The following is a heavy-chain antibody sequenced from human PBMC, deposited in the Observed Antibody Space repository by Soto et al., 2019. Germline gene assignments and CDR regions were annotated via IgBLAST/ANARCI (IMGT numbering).Heavy chain of an antibody. J-gene: IGHJ5*02. V-gene: IGHV4-39*01. D-gene: IGHD2-2*01. CDR2: IYYTGNI. Sequence: SETLSLTCSVSGGSISNSLNYWGWIRQPPGKGLEWIGTIYYTGNIYYNPSLKSRVTISIDTSRNQFSLRLSSVTAADAAVYCCARQGRCSISSCYDVRSPYNHFNPWGQATLVTVSS. CDR3: ARQGRCSISSCYDVRSPYNHFNP. CDR1: GGSISNSLNY.